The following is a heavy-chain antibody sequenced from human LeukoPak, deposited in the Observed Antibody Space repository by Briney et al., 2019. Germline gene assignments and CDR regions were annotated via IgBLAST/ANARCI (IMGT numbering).Heavy chain of an antibody. D-gene: IGHD6-13*01. CDR2: IYYSGST. Sequence: SETLSLTCTVSGGSIGSTSYDWGWIRQPPGKGLEWIGSIYYSGSTYYNPSLKSRVTISVDTSENQFSLKLTSVTAADTAVYYCASRYSSSWYEGYFDYWGQGTLVTVSS. CDR1: GGSIGSTSYD. J-gene: IGHJ4*02. CDR3: ASRYSSSWYEGYFDY. V-gene: IGHV4-39*01.